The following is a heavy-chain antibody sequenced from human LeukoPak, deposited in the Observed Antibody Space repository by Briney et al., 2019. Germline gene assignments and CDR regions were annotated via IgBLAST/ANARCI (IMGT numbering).Heavy chain of an antibody. J-gene: IGHJ4*02. CDR2: ISSSRSSI. V-gene: IGHV3-48*01. Sequence: GGSLRLSCAASGFTFSSYSMNWVRQAPGKGLERVSYISSSRSSIYYADSVKGRFTISRDNAKNAPYMQMNSLRAEDTAVYYCARADLWSGYYMDYWGQGTLVTVSS. D-gene: IGHD3-3*01. CDR3: ARADLWSGYYMDY. CDR1: GFTFSSYS.